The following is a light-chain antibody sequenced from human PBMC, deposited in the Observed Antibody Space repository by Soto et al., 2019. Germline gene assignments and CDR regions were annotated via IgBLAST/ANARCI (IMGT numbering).Light chain of an antibody. V-gene: IGLV1-40*01. Sequence: QLVLTQPPSVSGAPGQRVTISCTGSSSNIGAVYDVHWYQHLPGTAPKLLIYANTNRPSGVPDRFSGSKSGTSASLAITGLQAEDEGDYYCQSYDSSLSALVFGGGTKLTVL. CDR1: SSNIGAVYD. CDR3: QSYDSSLSALV. J-gene: IGLJ2*01. CDR2: ANT.